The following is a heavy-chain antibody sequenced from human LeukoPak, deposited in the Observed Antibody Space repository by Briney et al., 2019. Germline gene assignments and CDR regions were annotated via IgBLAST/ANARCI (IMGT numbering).Heavy chain of an antibody. D-gene: IGHD4-11*01. CDR1: GGSISSSSYY. J-gene: IGHJ6*03. CDR3: ASHLQYYYYYMDV. V-gene: IGHV4-39*01. Sequence: SETLSLTCTVSGGSISSSSYYWGWIRQPPGKGLEWIGSIYYSGSTYYNPSLKSRVTISVDTSKNQFSPKLSSVTAADTAVYYCASHLQYYYYYMDVWGKGTTVTVSS. CDR2: IYYSGST.